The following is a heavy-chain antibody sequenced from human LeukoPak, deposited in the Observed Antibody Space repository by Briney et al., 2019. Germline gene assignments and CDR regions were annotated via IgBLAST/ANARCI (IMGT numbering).Heavy chain of an antibody. D-gene: IGHD3-22*01. V-gene: IGHV4-34*01. CDR3: ARVKTTMIVATRAFDI. CDR1: GGSLSGYY. CDR2: IYHSGST. J-gene: IGHJ3*02. Sequence: PSETLSLTCAVYGGSLSGYYWSWIRQSPGKGLEWIGEIYHSGSTNSNPSLKSRVTISVDTSKNQFSLKLSSVTAADTAVYYCARVKTTMIVATRAFDIWGQGTMVTVSS.